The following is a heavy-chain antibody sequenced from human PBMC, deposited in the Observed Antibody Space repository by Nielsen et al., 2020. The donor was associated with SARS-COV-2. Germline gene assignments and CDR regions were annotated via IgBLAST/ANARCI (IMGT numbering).Heavy chain of an antibody. V-gene: IGHV3-33*08. CDR2: IWYDGSNK. CDR1: GFTFSSYG. J-gene: IGHJ4*02. CDR3: VRSRQLWTTFDY. Sequence: GESLKISCAASGFTFSSYGMHWVRQAPGKGLEWVAVIWYDGSNKYYADSVKGRFTISRDNSKNTLYLQMNSLRAEDTAVYDCVRSRQLWTTFDYWGQGTLVTVSS. D-gene: IGHD5-18*01.